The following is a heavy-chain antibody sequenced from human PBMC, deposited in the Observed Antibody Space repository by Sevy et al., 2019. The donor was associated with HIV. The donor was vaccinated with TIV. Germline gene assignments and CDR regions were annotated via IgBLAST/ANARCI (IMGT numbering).Heavy chain of an antibody. CDR2: TFPGNSDT. J-gene: IGHJ5*01. D-gene: IGHD3-9*01. CDR1: GYIFISYW. Sequence: GESLKISCKVSGYIFISYWIAWVRQRPGKGLEWVGTTFPGNSDTRYGPSFKGQVTISADKSISTTFLQCGSLKASDTAIYYCAGGPLVNPVDWFDSWGQGTLVTVSS. CDR3: AGGPLVNPVDWFDS. V-gene: IGHV5-51*01.